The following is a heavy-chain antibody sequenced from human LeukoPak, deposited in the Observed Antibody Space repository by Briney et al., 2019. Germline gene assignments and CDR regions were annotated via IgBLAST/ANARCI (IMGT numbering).Heavy chain of an antibody. CDR2: ISSSSSYI. CDR1: GFTFSSYS. V-gene: IGHV3-21*01. Sequence: KPGGSLRLSCAASGFTFSSYSMNWVRQAPGKGLEWVSSISSSSSYIYYADSVKGRFTISRDNAKNSLYLQMNSLRVDDTAVYYCAKDRSPSNWNYYFDSWGQGTLVTVSS. J-gene: IGHJ4*02. CDR3: AKDRSPSNWNYYFDS. D-gene: IGHD1-7*01.